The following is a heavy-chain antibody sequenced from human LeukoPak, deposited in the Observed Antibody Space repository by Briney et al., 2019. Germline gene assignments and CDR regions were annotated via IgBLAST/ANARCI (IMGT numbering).Heavy chain of an antibody. D-gene: IGHD3-22*01. CDR3: ARGYDSSGYAY. J-gene: IGHJ4*02. CDR2: IKQDGSEK. Sequence: GGSLRLSCAASGFTFNSYWMSWVRQAPGKGLEWVANIKQDGSEKYYVDSVKGRFTISRDNAKNSLYLQMNSLRAEDTAVYYCARGYDSSGYAYWGQGTLATVSS. CDR1: GFTFNSYW. V-gene: IGHV3-7*01.